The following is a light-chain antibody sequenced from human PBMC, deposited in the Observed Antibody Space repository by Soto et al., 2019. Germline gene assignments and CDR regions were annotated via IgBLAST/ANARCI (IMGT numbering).Light chain of an antibody. CDR3: QQYNKYPYT. Sequence: DIQMAQSPSTLSASVGDRVTITCRASQSVNYWLAWYQQKPGKAPKLLIYDASSLESGVPSRFRGRGSGTEFTLTVSSLQPDDFATYYCQQYNKYPYTFGQGTKLEIK. CDR2: DAS. J-gene: IGKJ2*01. V-gene: IGKV1-5*01. CDR1: QSVNYW.